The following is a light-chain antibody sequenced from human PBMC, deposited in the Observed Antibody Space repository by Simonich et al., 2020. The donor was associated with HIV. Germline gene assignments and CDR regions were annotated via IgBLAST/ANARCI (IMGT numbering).Light chain of an antibody. CDR1: QGISSW. Sequence: DIQMTQSPFSVSASVGDRVTITCRASQGISSWLAWYQQRPGKAPKFLMYAASSLQSGVPSRFSGSGAGTKFTLTISSLQPEDFATYYCQQAITFPRTFGQGTRVDVK. CDR3: QQAITFPRT. CDR2: AAS. J-gene: IGKJ1*01. V-gene: IGKV1-12*01.